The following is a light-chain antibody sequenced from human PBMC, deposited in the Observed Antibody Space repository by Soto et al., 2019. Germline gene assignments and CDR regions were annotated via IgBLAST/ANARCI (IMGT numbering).Light chain of an antibody. CDR2: GAS. CDR3: QQYGSSPPRVT. V-gene: IGKV3-20*01. Sequence: EIVVTQSPGTLSLSPGERATLSCRASQSVSSSYLAWYQQKPGQAPRLLIYGASSRATGLPDRFSGSGSGTDFTLTISRLETEDCAVYYCQQYGSSPPRVTFGQGTRLEIK. CDR1: QSVSSSY. J-gene: IGKJ5*01.